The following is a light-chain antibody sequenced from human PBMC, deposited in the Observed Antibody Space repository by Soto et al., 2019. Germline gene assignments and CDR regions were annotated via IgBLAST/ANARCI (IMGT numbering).Light chain of an antibody. V-gene: IGKV3-15*01. CDR1: QSVSTK. CDR3: QPYHNWPPIT. J-gene: IGKJ5*01. CDR2: GAS. Sequence: EVVLKQSAATVSLSQGETATLSCRASQSVSTKLAWYQQKPGQAPRLLINGASTRATGVPARFSGWGSGTEFTLTISSLQSEDFAVYYCQPYHNWPPITSAQVTRPAIK.